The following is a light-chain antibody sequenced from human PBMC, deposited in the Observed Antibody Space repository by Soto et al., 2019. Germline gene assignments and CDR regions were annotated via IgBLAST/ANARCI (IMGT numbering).Light chain of an antibody. V-gene: IGKV3-20*01. Sequence: EIVLTQSPGTLSLSPGERATLSCRASQSVTSYLAWYQQKPGQAPRLLIYASSTTATGIPGRFSGGGSGTDFTLTISRLEPVDFAVYYFQKYSTAQPFGQATMLEI. CDR2: ASS. CDR3: QKYSTAQP. J-gene: IGKJ1*01. CDR1: QSVTSY.